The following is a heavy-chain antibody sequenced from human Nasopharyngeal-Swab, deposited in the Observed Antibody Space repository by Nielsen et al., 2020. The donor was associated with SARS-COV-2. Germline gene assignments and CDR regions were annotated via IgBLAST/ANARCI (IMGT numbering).Heavy chain of an antibody. CDR2: INHSGST. V-gene: IGHV4-34*01. D-gene: IGHD3-22*01. Sequence: SETLSLTCAVYGGSFSGFYSSWIRQPPGKGLEWSGEINHSGSTNYNPSFKSRVTISVDTPKNQFPLKLSSVTAADTAVYYCAGGGSSGHTLSDAFDIWGQGTMVTVS. CDR3: AGGGSSGHTLSDAFDI. J-gene: IGHJ3*02. CDR1: GGSFSGFY.